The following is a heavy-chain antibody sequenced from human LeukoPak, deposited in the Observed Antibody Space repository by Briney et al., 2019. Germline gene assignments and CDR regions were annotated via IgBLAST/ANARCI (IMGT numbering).Heavy chain of an antibody. Sequence: PSETLSLTCAVYGGSFSGYYWSWIRQPPGKGLEWIGEINHSGSTNYNPSLKSRVTISVDTSKNQFSLKLSSVTAADTAVYYCASGGREYFQHWGQGTLVTVSS. CDR1: GGSFSGYY. CDR3: ASGGREYFQH. CDR2: INHSGST. J-gene: IGHJ1*01. D-gene: IGHD1-26*01. V-gene: IGHV4-34*01.